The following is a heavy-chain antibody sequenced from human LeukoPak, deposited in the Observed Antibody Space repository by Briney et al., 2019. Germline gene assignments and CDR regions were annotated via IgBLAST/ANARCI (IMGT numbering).Heavy chain of an antibody. D-gene: IGHD3-10*01. V-gene: IGHV4-30-4*01. CDR3: ARDKTNMVFGK. CDR1: GGSISIRNYY. J-gene: IGHJ4*02. Sequence: PSETLSLTCTLSGGSISIRNYYWSWIRQPPGKGLQWIGYIYYSGTTFYNPSLKSQVTISVYTSKNQFSLKLSSVTAADTAVYYCARDKTNMVFGKWGQGTLVTVSS. CDR2: IYYSGTT.